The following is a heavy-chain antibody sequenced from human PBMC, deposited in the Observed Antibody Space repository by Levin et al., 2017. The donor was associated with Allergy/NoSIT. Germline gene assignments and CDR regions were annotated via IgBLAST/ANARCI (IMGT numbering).Heavy chain of an antibody. Sequence: ASQTLSLTCAVSGGSLSGYYCSWIRHSPGKGLEWLGEINHSGITNYNPSLKSRVTVSLDTSKNQFSLKLTSVTAADTAVYYCARHDSGDFYRYWFFDLWGRGTLVTVSS. D-gene: IGHD1-26*01. V-gene: IGHV4-34*01. J-gene: IGHJ2*01. CDR2: INHSGIT. CDR1: GGSLSGYY. CDR3: ARHDSGDFYRYWFFDL.